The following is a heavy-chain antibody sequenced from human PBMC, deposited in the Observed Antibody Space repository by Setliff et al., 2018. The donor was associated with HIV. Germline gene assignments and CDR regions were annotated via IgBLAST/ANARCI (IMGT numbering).Heavy chain of an antibody. J-gene: IGHJ4*02. Sequence: PGGSLRLSCIVSGFTFRTNAMSWVRQAPGKGLEWVSAIGGDGKTYYADSVKGRFTISRDISKNTLYLQMSNLRAEDTALYYCAKDIWGISGNDYWGQGTLVTVSS. V-gene: IGHV3-23*01. CDR3: AKDIWGISGNDY. D-gene: IGHD3-16*01. CDR1: GFTFRTNA. CDR2: IGGDGKT.